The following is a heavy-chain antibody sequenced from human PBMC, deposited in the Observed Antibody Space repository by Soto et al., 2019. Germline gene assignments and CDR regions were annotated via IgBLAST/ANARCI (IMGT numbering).Heavy chain of an antibody. V-gene: IGHV3-23*01. Sequence: GGSLRLSCAASGFTFSSYDMHWVRQAPGKGLEWVSAISGSGGSTDYADSVKGRFTVSRDNSKKTLYLQMNSLRAEDTAVYYCAKRDSSGWRVDDYWGQGTLVTVSS. J-gene: IGHJ4*02. CDR2: ISGSGGST. CDR3: AKRDSSGWRVDDY. D-gene: IGHD6-19*01. CDR1: GFTFSSYD.